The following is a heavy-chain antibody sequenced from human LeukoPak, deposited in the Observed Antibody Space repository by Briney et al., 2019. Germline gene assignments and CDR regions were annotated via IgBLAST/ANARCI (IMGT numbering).Heavy chain of an antibody. D-gene: IGHD1-26*01. CDR1: GGSISSGGYY. Sequence: SETLSLTCTVSGGSISSGGYYWSWIRQPPGKGLEWIGYIYHSGSTYYNPSLKSRVTISVDTSKNQFSLKLSSVTAADTAVYYCARETSGSMASISSGSPTRFDYWGQGTLVTVSS. J-gene: IGHJ4*02. V-gene: IGHV4-30-2*02. CDR2: IYHSGST. CDR3: ARETSGSMASISSGSPTRFDY.